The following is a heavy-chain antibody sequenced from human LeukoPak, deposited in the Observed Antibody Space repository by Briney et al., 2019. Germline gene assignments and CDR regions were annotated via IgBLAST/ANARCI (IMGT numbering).Heavy chain of an antibody. J-gene: IGHJ6*03. D-gene: IGHD3-3*01. CDR3: ARAKWSGYFYYYYYYMDV. CDR1: GGTFSSYA. V-gene: IGHV1-18*01. Sequence: ASVKVSCKASGGTFSSYAISWVRRAPGQGLEWMGWISAYNGNTNYAQKLQGRVTMTTDTSTSTAYMELRSLRSDDTAVYYCARAKWSGYFYYYYYYMDVWGKGTTVTVSS. CDR2: ISAYNGNT.